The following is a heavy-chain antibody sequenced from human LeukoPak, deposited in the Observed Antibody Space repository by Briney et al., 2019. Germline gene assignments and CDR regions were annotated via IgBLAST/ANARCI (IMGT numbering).Heavy chain of an antibody. CDR2: IKQDGSEK. CDR3: AREVVVVPAAMYDRGSDGMDV. CDR1: GFTFSSYW. V-gene: IGHV3-7*01. D-gene: IGHD2-2*01. J-gene: IGHJ6*02. Sequence: PGGSLRLSCAASGFTFSSYWMSWVRQAPGKGLEWVANIKQDGSEKYYVDSVKGRFTISRDNAKNSLYLQMNSLRAEDTAVYYCAREVVVVPAAMYDRGSDGMDVWGQGTTVTVSS.